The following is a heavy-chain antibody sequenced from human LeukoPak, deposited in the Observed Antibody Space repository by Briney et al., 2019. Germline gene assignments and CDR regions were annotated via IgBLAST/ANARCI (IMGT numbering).Heavy chain of an antibody. D-gene: IGHD2-21*02. V-gene: IGHV4-31*03. J-gene: IGHJ3*02. CDR2: ISNSGTT. Sequence: PSQTLSLIFTVSGDSVTSGGYFWTWIRQHPGKGLEWIGYISNSGTTSYNPSLKSRVSISVDTSNNQFSLRLSSVTAADTAVYYCARDVVVTSSHYAFDIWGQETMDRVSP. CDR1: GDSVTSGGYF. CDR3: ARDVVVTSSHYAFDI.